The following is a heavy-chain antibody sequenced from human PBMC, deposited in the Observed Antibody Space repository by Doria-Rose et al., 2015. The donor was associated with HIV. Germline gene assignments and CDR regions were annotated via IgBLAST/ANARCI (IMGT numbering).Heavy chain of an antibody. J-gene: IGHJ6*02. Sequence: YYWTWTRQPPGKGLEWIGYVSDSWSTNYNSSLKSRVTISVDTSKNQFYLKLRSVTAADTAIYYCARFNRARVLGPQTGHYYHGLDVWGQGTSVTVSS. CDR1: YY. CDR2: VSDSWST. V-gene: IGHV4-59*08. D-gene: IGHD2-2*01. CDR3: ARFNRARVLGPQTGHYYHGLDV.